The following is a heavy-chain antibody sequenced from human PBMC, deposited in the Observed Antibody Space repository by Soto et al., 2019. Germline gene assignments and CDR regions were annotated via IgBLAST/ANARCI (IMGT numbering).Heavy chain of an antibody. CDR1: GYTFTSYA. Sequence: QVQLVQSGAEVKKPGASVKVSCKASGYTFTSYAMHWVRQAPGQRLEWMGWINAGNGNTKYSQKFQGRVTITRDTSSSTAYIELRSLRSEDTAVYYCTRVHGAAGGIDYWGQGTLVTVSS. V-gene: IGHV1-3*01. J-gene: IGHJ4*02. CDR3: TRVHGAAGGIDY. CDR2: INAGNGNT. D-gene: IGHD3-10*01.